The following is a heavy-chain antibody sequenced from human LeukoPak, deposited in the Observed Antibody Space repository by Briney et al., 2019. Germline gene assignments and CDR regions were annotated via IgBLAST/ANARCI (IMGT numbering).Heavy chain of an antibody. CDR1: GHPFSSFT. V-gene: IGHV3-21*01. D-gene: IGHD3-22*01. CDR3: ASSGYYPLFDY. J-gene: IGHJ4*02. Sequence: PGGSLRLSCTVSGHPFSSFTLNWVRQSPGKGLEWVSSISSSSTYTYYADSVKGRFTISRDNAKNSLFLQMNSLRAEDTAVYYCASSGYYPLFDYWGQGTLVTVSS. CDR2: ISSSSTYT.